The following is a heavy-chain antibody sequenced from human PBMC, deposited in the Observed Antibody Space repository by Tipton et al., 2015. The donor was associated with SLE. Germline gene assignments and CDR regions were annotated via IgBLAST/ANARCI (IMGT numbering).Heavy chain of an antibody. CDR3: ARLVGATTDY. V-gene: IGHV3-30*03. J-gene: IGHJ4*02. D-gene: IGHD1-26*01. Sequence: SLRLSCAASGFTFSSYGMHWVRQAPGKGLEWVAVISYDGSNKYYADSVKGRFTISRDNSKNTLYLQMNSLRAEDTAVYYCARLVGATTDYWGQGTLVTVSS. CDR2: ISYDGSNK. CDR1: GFTFSSYG.